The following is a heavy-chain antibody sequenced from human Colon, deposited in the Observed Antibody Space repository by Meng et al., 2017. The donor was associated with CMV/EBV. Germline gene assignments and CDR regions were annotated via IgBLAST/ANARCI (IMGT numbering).Heavy chain of an antibody. V-gene: IGHV1-18*01. CDR1: GYTFAHFG. Sequence: ASVNVSCKTSGYTFAHFGISWVRQAPGQGLEWVGRISSNNGNTDYGQSFQGRAIMTTDTSTSTAYLELRGLRSDDTAVYYCARIYNWNNLYFYALDFWGQGTTVTVSS. CDR2: ISSNNGNT. CDR3: ARIYNWNNLYFYALDF. D-gene: IGHD1/OR15-1a*01. J-gene: IGHJ6*02.